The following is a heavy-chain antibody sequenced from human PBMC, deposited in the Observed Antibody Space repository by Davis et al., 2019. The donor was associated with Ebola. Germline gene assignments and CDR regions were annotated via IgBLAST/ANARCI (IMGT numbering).Heavy chain of an antibody. D-gene: IGHD5-12*01. J-gene: IGHJ6*02. CDR2: ISSSSSYI. CDR3: ARSDSGYDYLGYYYYYGMDV. Sequence: GGSLRLSCAASGFTFSSYSMNWVRQAPGKGLEWVSSISSSSSYIYYADSVKGRFTISRDNAKNSLYLQMNSLRAEDTAVYYCARSDSGYDYLGYYYYYGMDVWGQGTTVTVSS. V-gene: IGHV3-21*01. CDR1: GFTFSSYS.